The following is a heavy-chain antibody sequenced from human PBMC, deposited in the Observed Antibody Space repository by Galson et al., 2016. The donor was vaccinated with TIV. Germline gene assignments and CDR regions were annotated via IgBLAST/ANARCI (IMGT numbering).Heavy chain of an antibody. J-gene: IGHJ3*01. V-gene: IGHV1-69*13. D-gene: IGHD3-22*01. CDR3: ARGMYFYDSSRKGDAFDV. CDR2: IVPIFRTP. Sequence: SVKVSCKASEDTFSNHAISWARQAPGQGLEWMGRIVPIFRTPTYAQKFQGRVTLTADESTSTAYMELSNLRSEDTTVYYCARGMYFYDSSRKGDAFDVWGQGSMVTVSS. CDR1: EDTFSNHA.